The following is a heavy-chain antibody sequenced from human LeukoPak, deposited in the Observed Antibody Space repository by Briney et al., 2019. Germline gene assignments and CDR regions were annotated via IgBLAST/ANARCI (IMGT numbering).Heavy chain of an antibody. CDR3: ARDGEYYDILTGYDPPLDY. CDR1: GYSISSGYY. D-gene: IGHD3-9*01. J-gene: IGHJ4*02. Sequence: PSETLSLTCTVSGYSISSGYYWGWIRQPPGKGLEWIGSIYHSGSTYYNPSLKSRVTISVDTSKNQFSLKLSSVTAADTAVYYCARDGEYYDILTGYDPPLDYWGQGTLVTVSS. V-gene: IGHV4-38-2*02. CDR2: IYHSGST.